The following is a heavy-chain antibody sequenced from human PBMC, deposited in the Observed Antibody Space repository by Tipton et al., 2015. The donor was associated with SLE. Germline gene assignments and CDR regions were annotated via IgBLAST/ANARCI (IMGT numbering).Heavy chain of an antibody. CDR1: GFTFSSYS. Sequence: VQLVQSGGGLVKPGGSLRLSCAASGFTFSSYSTNWVRQAPGKGLEWVSSISSSSSYIYYADSVKGRFTISRDNAKNSLYLQMNSLRAEDTAVYYCARDWAPNMDMYYFDYWGQGTLVTVSS. CDR3: ARDWAPNMDMYYFDY. CDR2: ISSSSSYI. J-gene: IGHJ4*02. D-gene: IGHD2-2*03. V-gene: IGHV3-21*01.